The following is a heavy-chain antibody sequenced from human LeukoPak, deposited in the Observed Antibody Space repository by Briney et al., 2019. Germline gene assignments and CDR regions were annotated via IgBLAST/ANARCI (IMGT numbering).Heavy chain of an antibody. CDR2: IYYSGST. J-gene: IGHJ4*02. Sequence: ASETLSLTCTVSGGSISSSSYSWGWIRQPPGKGLEWIGSIYYSGSTYYNPSLKSRVTISVDTSKNQFSLKLSSVTAADTAVYYCARQESPGYYFDYWGQGTLVTVSS. CDR3: ARQESPGYYFDY. CDR1: GGSISSSSYS. V-gene: IGHV4-39*01. D-gene: IGHD1-14*01.